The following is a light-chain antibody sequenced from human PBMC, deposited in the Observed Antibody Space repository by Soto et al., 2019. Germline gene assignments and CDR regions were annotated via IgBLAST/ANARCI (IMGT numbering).Light chain of an antibody. V-gene: IGKV3-20*01. Sequence: EIVLTQFTGTLSLSPGERATLSCRASQSVRSSSLAWYQHKPGQAPRLLIYGASSRATDIPDRFSGSGSGTDFTLTISRLEPEDFAVYYCQQYGSSPYTFGQGTKLEIK. J-gene: IGKJ2*01. CDR3: QQYGSSPYT. CDR2: GAS. CDR1: QSVRSSS.